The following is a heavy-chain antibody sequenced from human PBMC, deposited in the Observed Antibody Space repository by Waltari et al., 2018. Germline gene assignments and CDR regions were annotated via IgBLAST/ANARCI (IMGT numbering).Heavy chain of an antibody. J-gene: IGHJ4*02. CDR2: ITGTGGST. V-gene: IGHV3-23*01. Sequence: EVHLLESGGGLVQPGGSLRLSCAASGFPFSSYAMTWVRQAPGKGLEWVSAITGTGGSTCYADSVKGRFTISRDNSKNTVYLQMNSLRAEDTALYYCAKDRTGTFDYWGQGTLVTVSS. D-gene: IGHD1-1*01. CDR3: AKDRTGTFDY. CDR1: GFPFSSYA.